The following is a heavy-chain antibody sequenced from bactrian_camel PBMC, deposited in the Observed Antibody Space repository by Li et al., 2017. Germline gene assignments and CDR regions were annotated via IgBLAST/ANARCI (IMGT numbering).Heavy chain of an antibody. D-gene: IGHD5*01. CDR2: INSGGGAT. CDR1: GFTFSNYA. V-gene: IGHV3S40*01. J-gene: IGHJ6*01. CDR3: TTDFSGEDDSIGDFGY. Sequence: VQLVESGGGLVQPGGSLRLSCAASGFTFSNYAMNWVRQLPEKGLEWVAGINSGGGATLYSPSVEGRFTISRDNAKNTVYLQMNNLNAEDTALYYCTTDFSGEDDSIGDFGYWGQGTQVTVS.